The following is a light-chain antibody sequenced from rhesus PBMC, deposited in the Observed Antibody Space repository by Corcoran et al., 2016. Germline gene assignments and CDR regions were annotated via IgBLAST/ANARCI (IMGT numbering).Light chain of an antibody. J-gene: IGKJ3*01. CDR2: FAS. V-gene: IGKV1-37*01. CDR3: RQYNRAPFT. Sequence: DIQMTQSPSPPSASVGDRITITCRASQDINRHLVWYQQKAGKAPKPLPYFASNLEREVPSRFTGSGSWTDFPLTITRLQPEDFATYHCRQYNRAPFTFGPGTKL. CDR1: QDINRH.